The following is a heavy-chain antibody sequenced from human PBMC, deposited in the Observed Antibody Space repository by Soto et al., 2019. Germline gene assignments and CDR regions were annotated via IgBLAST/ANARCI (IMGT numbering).Heavy chain of an antibody. Sequence: SVKVSCKASGGTFSSYTISWVRQAPGQGLEWMGRIIPILGIANYAQKFQGRVTITADKSTSTAYMELSSLRSEDTAVYYCASNYDILTGYYVIGPLDPWGQGTLVTVSS. CDR1: GGTFSSYT. J-gene: IGHJ5*02. CDR3: ASNYDILTGYYVIGPLDP. D-gene: IGHD3-9*01. CDR2: IIPILGIA. V-gene: IGHV1-69*02.